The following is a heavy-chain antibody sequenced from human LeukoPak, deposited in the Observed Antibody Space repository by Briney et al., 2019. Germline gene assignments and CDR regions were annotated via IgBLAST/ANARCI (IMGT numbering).Heavy chain of an antibody. V-gene: IGHV1-18*01. D-gene: IGHD3-22*01. J-gene: IGHJ3*02. CDR2: ISAYSLNT. CDR1: GYTFTSYG. CDR3: ARLRSTMMGAHDAFDI. Sequence: ASVKVSCKASGYTFTSYGISWVRQAPGQGLEWMGWISAYSLNTNYAQNFQGRVTMTTDTSTSTAYMELRSLTSDDTAVFYCARLRSTMMGAHDAFDIWGQGTMVTVSS.